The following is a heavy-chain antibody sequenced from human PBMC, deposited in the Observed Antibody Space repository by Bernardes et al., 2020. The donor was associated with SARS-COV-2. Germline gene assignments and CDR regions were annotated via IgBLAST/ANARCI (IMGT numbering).Heavy chain of an antibody. D-gene: IGHD5-18*01. CDR3: ARGNKAMEDS. CDR1: GDSVSSNTAA. J-gene: IGHJ5*01. Sequence: SQTLSLTCSISGDSVSSNTAAWNWIRQSASRGLEWLGRIYYRSKWHNEYALSVRSRTTINPDTSKNQFSLQLNSVTPEDTAIYYCARGNKAMEDSWGQGTLVTVSS. CDR2: IYYRSKWHN. V-gene: IGHV6-1*01.